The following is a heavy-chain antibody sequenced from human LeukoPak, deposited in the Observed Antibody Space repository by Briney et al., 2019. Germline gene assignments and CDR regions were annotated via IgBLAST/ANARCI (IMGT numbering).Heavy chain of an antibody. Sequence: ASVKVSCKASGYTFTSYGISWVRQAPGQGLERMGWISAYNGNTNYAQKPQGRVAMTTDTSTSTAYMELRSLRSDDTAVYYCARGRRIKYYYDSSGYDYWGQGTLVTVSS. V-gene: IGHV1-18*01. J-gene: IGHJ4*02. D-gene: IGHD3-22*01. CDR2: ISAYNGNT. CDR3: ARGRRIKYYYDSSGYDY. CDR1: GYTFTSYG.